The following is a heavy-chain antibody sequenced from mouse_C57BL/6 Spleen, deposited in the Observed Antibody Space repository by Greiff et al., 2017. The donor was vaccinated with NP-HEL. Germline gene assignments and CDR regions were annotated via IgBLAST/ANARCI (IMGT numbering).Heavy chain of an antibody. CDR3: ARSAFYYDYDRGFAY. CDR2: IDPSDSET. CDR1: GYTFTSYW. V-gene: IGHV1-52*01. Sequence: QVQLQQPGAELVRPGSSVKLSCKASGYTFTSYWMHWVKQRPIQGLEWIGNIDPSDSETHYNQKFKDKATLTVDKSSSTAYMQLSSLTSEDSAVYYCARSAFYYDYDRGFAYWGQGTLVTVSA. J-gene: IGHJ3*01. D-gene: IGHD2-4*01.